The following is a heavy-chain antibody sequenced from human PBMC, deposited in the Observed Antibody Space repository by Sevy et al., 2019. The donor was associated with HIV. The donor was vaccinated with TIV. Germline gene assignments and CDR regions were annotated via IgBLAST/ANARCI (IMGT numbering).Heavy chain of an antibody. Sequence: GGSLRLSCAVSGIPFKDAWMSWVRQVPGKGLEWVGRIVSKRGGGTINYAAPVKGRFTISRDDSKNMVYLEMNSLKTEDTAVDYCTWITKVRGGYDRWGQGTLVTVSS. CDR1: GIPFKDAW. D-gene: IGHD3-10*01. J-gene: IGHJ5*02. CDR2: IVSKRGGGTI. V-gene: IGHV3-15*04. CDR3: TWITKVRGGYDR.